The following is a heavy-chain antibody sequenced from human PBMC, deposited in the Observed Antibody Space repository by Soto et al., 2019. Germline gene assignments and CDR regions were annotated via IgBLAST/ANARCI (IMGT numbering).Heavy chain of an antibody. CDR1: GFSLTTTMC. D-gene: IGHD2-15*01. J-gene: IGHJ4*02. Sequence: SGPTLVNPTQTLKLTCTFSGFSLTTTMCVSWIRQPPGKALEWLALIDWDDEKYYNTSLKSRLTISKGTSKNQVVLTMTNMDPVDTATYYCARIRGPWRIKDYYFDSWGQGTLVTVSS. CDR2: IDWDDEK. CDR3: ARIRGPWRIKDYYFDS. V-gene: IGHV2-70*13.